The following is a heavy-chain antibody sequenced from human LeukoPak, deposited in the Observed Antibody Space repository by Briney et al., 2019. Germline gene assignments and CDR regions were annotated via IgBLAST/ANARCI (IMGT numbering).Heavy chain of an antibody. D-gene: IGHD2-15*01. J-gene: IGHJ4*02. CDR1: GGSFSGHY. CDR2: INHSGST. Sequence: SETLSLTCAVYGGSFSGHYWSWIRQPPGQGLEWIGEINHSGSTNYNPSLKSRVTISVDTSKNQFSLKLSSVTAADTAVYYCARGGCSGGSCYSRSRGIDYWGQGTLVTVSS. CDR3: ARGGCSGGSCYSRSRGIDY. V-gene: IGHV4-34*01.